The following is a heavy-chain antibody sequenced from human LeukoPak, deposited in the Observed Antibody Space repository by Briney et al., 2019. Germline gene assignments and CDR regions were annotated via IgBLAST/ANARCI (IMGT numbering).Heavy chain of an antibody. CDR3: ASGPPTGYSYVY. CDR1: GFTFSNYA. D-gene: IGHD5-18*01. V-gene: IGHV3-23*01. CDR2: ISGSGDYT. Sequence: GGSPRLSCAASGFTFSNYAMSWVRQAPGKGLEWVSGISGSGDYTYYADSVKGRFTISRDKFKNMLYLEMNSLRTEDTAIYFCASGPPTGYSYVYWGQGTLVTVSS. J-gene: IGHJ4*02.